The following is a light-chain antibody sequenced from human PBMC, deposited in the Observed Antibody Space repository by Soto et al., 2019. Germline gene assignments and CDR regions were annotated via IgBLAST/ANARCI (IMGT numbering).Light chain of an antibody. CDR1: TGAVTSGHY. CDR2: DAT. CDR3: LLSYSGPWV. J-gene: IGLJ3*02. V-gene: IGLV7-46*01. Sequence: QAVVTQEPSLTVSPGGTVTLTGGSSTGAVTSGHYPYWFQQKPGQAPRTLIYDATNKYSWTPARFSGSLLGGKAALTLSGAQPEDEAEYYCLLSYSGPWVFGGGTKVTVL.